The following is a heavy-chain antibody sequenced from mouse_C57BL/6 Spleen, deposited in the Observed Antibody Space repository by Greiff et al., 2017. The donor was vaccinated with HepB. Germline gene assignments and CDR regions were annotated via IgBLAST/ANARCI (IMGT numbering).Heavy chain of an antibody. CDR2: INPNNGGT. J-gene: IGHJ2*01. V-gene: IGHV1-26*01. Sequence: EVQLQQSGPELVKPGASVKISCKASGYTFTDYYMNWVKQSHGKSLEWIGDINPNNGGTSYNQKFKGKATLTVDKSSSTAYMELRSLTSEDSAVYYCARERLYYSNFYFDYWGQGTTLTVSS. D-gene: IGHD2-5*01. CDR1: GYTFTDYY. CDR3: ARERLYYSNFYFDY.